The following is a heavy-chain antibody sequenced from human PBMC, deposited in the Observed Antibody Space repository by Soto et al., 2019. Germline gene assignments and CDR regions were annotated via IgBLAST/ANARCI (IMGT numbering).Heavy chain of an antibody. D-gene: IGHD6-19*01. Sequence: SETLSLTCTVSGGSISSYYWSWIRQPPGKGLEWIGYIYYSGSTNYNPSLKSRVTISVDTSKNQFSLKLSSVTAADTAVYYCARGEYSSGWSSYAFDIWGQGTMVTVSS. V-gene: IGHV4-59*01. J-gene: IGHJ3*02. CDR2: IYYSGST. CDR3: ARGEYSSGWSSYAFDI. CDR1: GGSISSYY.